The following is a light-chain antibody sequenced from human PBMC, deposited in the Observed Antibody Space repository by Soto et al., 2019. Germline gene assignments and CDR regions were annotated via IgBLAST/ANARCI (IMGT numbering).Light chain of an antibody. J-gene: IGKJ1*01. CDR3: QQSYSTPRT. CDR1: QSISSY. V-gene: IGKV1-39*01. Sequence: DIQMTQSPSSLSASVGDRVTITCRASQSISSYLNWYQQKPGKAPNLLIYAASSLQSGVPSRFSGSGSGTDFTLTISSLQPEDFATYYCQQSYSTPRTFGQGTKVHI. CDR2: AAS.